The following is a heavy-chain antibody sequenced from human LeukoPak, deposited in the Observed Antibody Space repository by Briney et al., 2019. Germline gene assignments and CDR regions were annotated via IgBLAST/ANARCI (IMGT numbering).Heavy chain of an antibody. V-gene: IGHV1-8*01. CDR2: MNPNSGNT. J-gene: IGHJ5*02. CDR3: ARAPRFGEFDP. D-gene: IGHD3-10*01. Sequence: ASLKVSCKASVYTFTSYDIYWVRQATGQGREWVGGMNPNSGNTGYAQKFQGRVTMTRNTSISTAYIELSSLRSEDTAVYYCARAPRFGEFDPWGQGTLVTVSS. CDR1: VYTFTSYD.